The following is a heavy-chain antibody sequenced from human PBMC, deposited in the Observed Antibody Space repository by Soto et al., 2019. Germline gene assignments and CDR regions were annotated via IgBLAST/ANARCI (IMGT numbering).Heavy chain of an antibody. V-gene: IGHV4-31*03. CDR1: GGSISSGGYY. J-gene: IGHJ4*02. CDR2: IYYSGST. CDR3: ARDDDYGGNLFDY. D-gene: IGHD4-17*01. Sequence: QVQLQESGPGLVKPSQTLSLTCTVSGGSISSGGYYWIWIRQHPGKGLEWLGYIYYSGSTYYNPSLKSRVTISVDTSKNQFSLKLSSVTDADTAVYYCARDDDYGGNLFDYWGQGTLVTVSS.